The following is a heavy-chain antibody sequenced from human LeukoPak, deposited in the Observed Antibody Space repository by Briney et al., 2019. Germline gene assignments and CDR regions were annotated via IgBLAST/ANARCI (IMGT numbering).Heavy chain of an antibody. CDR3: ARGLKSGYSYGYYFDY. CDR1: GGSISSYY. J-gene: IGHJ4*02. Sequence: SETLSLTCTVSGGSISSYYWSWIWQPPGKGLEWIGYIYYSGSTNYNPSLKSRVTISVDTSKNQFSLKLSSVTAADTAVYYCARGLKSGYSYGYYFDYWGQGTLVTVSS. CDR2: IYYSGST. D-gene: IGHD5-18*01. V-gene: IGHV4-59*08.